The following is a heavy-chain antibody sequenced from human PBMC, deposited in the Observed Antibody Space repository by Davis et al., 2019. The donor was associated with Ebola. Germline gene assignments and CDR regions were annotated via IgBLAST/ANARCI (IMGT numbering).Heavy chain of an antibody. CDR3: ARLGSGSYLLGAFDI. Sequence: ASVKVSCKASGYTFTSYYMHWVRQAPGQGLEWMGIINPSGGSTSYAQKFQGRVTMTRDTSTSTVYMELSSLSSEDTAVYYCARLGSGSYLLGAFDIWGQGTMVTVSS. CDR2: INPSGGST. J-gene: IGHJ3*02. V-gene: IGHV1-46*01. CDR1: GYTFTSYY. D-gene: IGHD1-26*01.